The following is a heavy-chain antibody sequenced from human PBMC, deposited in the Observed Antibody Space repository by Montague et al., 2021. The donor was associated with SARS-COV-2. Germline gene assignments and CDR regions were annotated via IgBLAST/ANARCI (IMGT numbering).Heavy chain of an antibody. V-gene: IGHV3-23*01. CDR1: GFTSRSYA. CDR2: ISGDDDVT. J-gene: IGHJ3*02. D-gene: IGHD1-26*01. Sequence: SLRLSCAASGFTSRSYAMTWVRHTPGKGLEWVSSISGDDDVTYHADSVRGRFTISRDNSKNTLYMEMNDLRVEDTALYYCAKGGRHPRDPFDIWGQGTTVSVSA. CDR3: AKGGRHPRDPFDI.